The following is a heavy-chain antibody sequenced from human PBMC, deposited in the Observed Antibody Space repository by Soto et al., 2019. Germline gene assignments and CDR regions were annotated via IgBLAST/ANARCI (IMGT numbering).Heavy chain of an antibody. CDR2: IHYNGNT. J-gene: IGHJ4*02. CDR1: GDSISAYS. V-gene: IGHV4-59*01. Sequence: SEPLCLTWTFSGDSISAYSWPWVRQPPGKGLEWIGNIHYNGNTKYNPSLKSRVTMSVDTSKNQFSLKLISVTAADTALYFCAREGNLGRWLQPLDFWGQGTLVTVSS. D-gene: IGHD5-12*01. CDR3: AREGNLGRWLQPLDF.